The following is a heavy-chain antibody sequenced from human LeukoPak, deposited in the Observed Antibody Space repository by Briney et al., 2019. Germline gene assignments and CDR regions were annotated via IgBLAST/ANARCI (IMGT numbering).Heavy chain of an antibody. CDR1: GFTFSSYS. J-gene: IGHJ4*02. CDR3: ARGDRRYYYDSSGYYFDY. Sequence: GGSLRLSCEATGFTFSSYSMNWVRQAPGKVLEWDSSISSSSSYIYYADSVKGRFTISRDNAKNSLYLQMNSLRAEDTAVYYCARGDRRYYYDSSGYYFDYWGQGTLVTVSS. CDR2: ISSSSSYI. D-gene: IGHD3-22*01. V-gene: IGHV3-21*01.